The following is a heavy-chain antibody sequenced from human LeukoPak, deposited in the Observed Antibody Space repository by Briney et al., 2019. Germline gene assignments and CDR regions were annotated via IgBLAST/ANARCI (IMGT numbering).Heavy chain of an antibody. J-gene: IGHJ6*03. CDR1: GYTFTDYY. D-gene: IGHD4-11*01. CDR2: VDPEDGET. V-gene: IGHV1-69-2*01. Sequence: GATVKISCKASGYTFTDYYMHWVQQAPGKGLEWMGRVDPEDGETIYAEKFQGRVTITADTSTDTAYMELSSLRSEDTAVYYCATVNSNRPYYYYYMDVWGKGTTVTVSS. CDR3: ATVNSNRPYYYYYMDV.